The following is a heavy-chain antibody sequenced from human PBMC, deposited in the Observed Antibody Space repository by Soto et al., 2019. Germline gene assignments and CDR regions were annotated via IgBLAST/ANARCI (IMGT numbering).Heavy chain of an antibody. CDR3: ARVNYGNYYYYYGMDV. CDR1: GGSISNYY. J-gene: IGHJ6*02. CDR2: IYYSGST. D-gene: IGHD4-17*01. Sequence: ETLSLTCTVSGGSISNYYWSWIRQPPGKGLEWIGYIYYSGSTNYNPSLKSRVTISVDTSKNQFSLKLNSVTAADTAVYYCARVNYGNYYYYYGMDVWGQGTTVTVSS. V-gene: IGHV4-59*01.